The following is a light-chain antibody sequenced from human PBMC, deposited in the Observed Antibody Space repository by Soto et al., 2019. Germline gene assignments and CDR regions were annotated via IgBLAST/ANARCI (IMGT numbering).Light chain of an antibody. J-gene: IGKJ1*01. CDR3: QKYNRTPRT. CDR2: EAS. Sequence: DFQMTQSPSSLSASVGARVTITCRASQDISDHLAWYQHKPGKVPKLLIYEASTLQSGVTSRFSGGGSGTDFTLTISSLQPEDVATYYCQKYNRTPRTFGQGTKVELK. V-gene: IGKV1-27*01. CDR1: QDISDH.